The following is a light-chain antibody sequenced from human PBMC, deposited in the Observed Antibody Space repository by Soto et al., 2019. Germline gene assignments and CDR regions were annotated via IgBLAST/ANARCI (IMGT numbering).Light chain of an antibody. J-gene: IGKJ2*01. CDR3: LQDYNYPRT. CDR2: GAS. CDR1: QGIRND. V-gene: IGKV1-6*01. Sequence: AIQMTQSPSSLSASVGDRVTITCRASQGIRNDLGWYQQKPGKAPKLLIYGASSVQSGVPSRFSGTGSGTDFTLTISILQPEDFATYYCLQDYNYPRTFGQGTKVEIK.